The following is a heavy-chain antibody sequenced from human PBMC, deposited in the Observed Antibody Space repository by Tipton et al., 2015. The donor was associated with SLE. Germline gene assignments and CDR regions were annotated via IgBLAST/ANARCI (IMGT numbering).Heavy chain of an antibody. CDR1: GFTFSDYG. CDR3: ARGGAPPYYYYYMDV. Sequence: SLRLSCAASGFTFSDYGMHWIRQAPGKGLEWVSYISSSGSTIYYADSVKGRFTISRDNAKNSLYLQMNSLRAEDTAVYYCARGGAPPYYYYYMDVWGKGTTVTVSS. V-gene: IGHV3-11*01. J-gene: IGHJ6*03. CDR2: ISSSGSTI.